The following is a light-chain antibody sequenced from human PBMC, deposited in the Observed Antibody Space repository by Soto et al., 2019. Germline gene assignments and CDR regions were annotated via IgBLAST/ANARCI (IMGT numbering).Light chain of an antibody. V-gene: IGKV1-27*01. CDR1: QGIGIY. CDR3: QKYNSAPRT. Sequence: DIQMTQSPSSLSASLGDRVTITCRASQGIGIYLAWYQQKPGKVPKLLIYAASTLQSGLPSRFSGRGSGTVFPLTISSLQPEDVATYYCQKYNSAPRTFRQGTRVEI. CDR2: AAS. J-gene: IGKJ1*01.